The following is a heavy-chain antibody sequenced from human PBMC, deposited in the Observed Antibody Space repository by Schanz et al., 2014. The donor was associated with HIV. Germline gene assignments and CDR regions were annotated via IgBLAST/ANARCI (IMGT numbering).Heavy chain of an antibody. J-gene: IGHJ2*01. D-gene: IGHD6-6*01. CDR3: ARSETIAARPVWYFDL. Sequence: QVQLVQSGAEVKKPGASVKVSCKVSGYTLTELSMNWVRQAPGKGLEWMGGFDPEDGEIIYAQKFQGRVTMTRDTSTSTVYMQLSSLRSEDTAVYYCARSETIAARPVWYFDLWGRGTLVTVSS. V-gene: IGHV1-24*01. CDR2: FDPEDGEI. CDR1: GYTLTELS.